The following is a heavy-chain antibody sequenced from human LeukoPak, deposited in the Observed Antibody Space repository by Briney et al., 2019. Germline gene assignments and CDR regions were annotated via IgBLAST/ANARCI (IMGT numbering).Heavy chain of an antibody. CDR2: IYYRGST. D-gene: IGHD3-22*01. CDR3: ARAGPYDSSGYYFDY. CDR1: GGSISSYY. J-gene: IGHJ4*02. Sequence: SETLSLTCTVSGGSISSYYWSWIRQPPGKGLEWIGYIYYRGSTNYNPSLKSRVTISVDTSKNQFSLKLSSVTAADTAVYYCARAGPYDSSGYYFDYWGQGTLVTVSS. V-gene: IGHV4-59*12.